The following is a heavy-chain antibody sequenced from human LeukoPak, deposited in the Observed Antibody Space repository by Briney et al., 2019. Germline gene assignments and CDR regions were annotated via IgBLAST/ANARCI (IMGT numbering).Heavy chain of an antibody. CDR2: ISGSGGST. CDR1: GVIFSSYG. J-gene: IGHJ4*02. Sequence: GGSLRLSCVASGVIFSSYGMSWVRQAPGEGVEWVSAISGSGGSTYYADSVKGRFTISRDNSNNTLYLQMNSLRAEDTAVYYCAKWGCSGSDCYPFDYWGQGTLVTVSS. CDR3: AKWGCSGSDCYPFDY. D-gene: IGHD2-21*02. V-gene: IGHV3-23*01.